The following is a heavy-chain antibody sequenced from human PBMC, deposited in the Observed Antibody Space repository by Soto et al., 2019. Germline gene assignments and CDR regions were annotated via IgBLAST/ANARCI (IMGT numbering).Heavy chain of an antibody. J-gene: IGHJ6*03. CDR1: GFTFSSYA. CDR3: AKSPPAFGVDWDHYYYYMDV. CDR2: ISGSGGST. Sequence: GGSLRLSCAASGFTFSSYAMSWVRQAPGKGLEWVSAISGSGGSTYYADSVKGRFTISRDNSKNTLYLQMNSLRAEDTAVYYCAKSPPAFGVDWDHYYYYMDVWGKGTTVTVSS. D-gene: IGHD3-3*01. V-gene: IGHV3-23*01.